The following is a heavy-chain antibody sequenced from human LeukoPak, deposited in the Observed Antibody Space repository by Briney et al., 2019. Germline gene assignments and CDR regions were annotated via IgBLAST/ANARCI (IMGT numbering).Heavy chain of an antibody. CDR3: AKLLGSIDIVVVVAAIDY. CDR2: ISSSSSTI. J-gene: IGHJ4*02. CDR1: GFTFSSYS. V-gene: IGHV3-48*01. Sequence: GGSLRLSCAASGFTFSSYSMNWVRQAPGKVLEWISYISSSSSTIYYADSVKGRFTISRDNSKNTLYLQMNSLRAEDTAVYYCAKLLGSIDIVVVVAAIDYWGQGTLVTVSS. D-gene: IGHD2-15*01.